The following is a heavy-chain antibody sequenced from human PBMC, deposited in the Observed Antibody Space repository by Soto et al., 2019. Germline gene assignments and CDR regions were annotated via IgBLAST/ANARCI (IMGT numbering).Heavy chain of an antibody. J-gene: IGHJ6*02. D-gene: IGHD3-10*01. V-gene: IGHV3-66*01. CDR3: ARGGSGSDWDYYGMDV. CDR1: ALTASKNY. Sequence: EVQLVESGGGLVQPGGSLRLSCAGSALTASKNYMSWVRQPPGKGLEWVSVTYSGGTTYYADSVKDRFSISRDNSKSTLYLQMDNLRAGDTAVYYCARGGSGSDWDYYGMDVWGQGTTVTVSS. CDR2: TYSGGTT.